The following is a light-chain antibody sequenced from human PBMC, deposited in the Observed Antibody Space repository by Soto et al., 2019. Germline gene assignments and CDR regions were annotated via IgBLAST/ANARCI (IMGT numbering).Light chain of an antibody. CDR1: VLAKKY. J-gene: IGLJ2*01. V-gene: IGLV3-27*01. Sequence: SYELTQPSSVSVSPGQTARINCSGDVLAKKYARWFQQKPGQAPVLVIYKDTERPSGIPERFSGYSSGTTVTLTISGAQVEDEADYYCYSAADNNLVFGGGTKLTVL. CDR2: KDT. CDR3: YSAADNNLV.